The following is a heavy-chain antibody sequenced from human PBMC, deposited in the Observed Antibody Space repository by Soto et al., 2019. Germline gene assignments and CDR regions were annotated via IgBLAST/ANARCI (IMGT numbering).Heavy chain of an antibody. D-gene: IGHD5-12*01. V-gene: IGHV3-48*01. J-gene: IGHJ5*02. Sequence: PGGSLRLSCAASGCTFSSYSMNWVRQAPGKGLEWVSYISSSSSTIYYADSVKGRFTISRDNAKNSLYLQMNSLRAEDTAVYYCARDVDRTSHLNWFDPWGQGVMVTVSS. CDR1: GCTFSSYS. CDR3: ARDVDRTSHLNWFDP. CDR2: ISSSSSTI.